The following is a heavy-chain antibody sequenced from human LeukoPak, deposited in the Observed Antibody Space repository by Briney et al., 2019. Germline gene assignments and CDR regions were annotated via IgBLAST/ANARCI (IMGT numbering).Heavy chain of an antibody. V-gene: IGHV1-46*01. D-gene: IGHD4-17*01. CDR3: AREDGDYAYYYCGMDV. CDR2: INPSDGST. Sequence: GASVKVSCKASGYTFTSYYMNWVRQAPGQGLEWMGKINPSDGSTDFAQNFQGRVTMTRDTSTSTVYMELSSLRSEDTAVYYCAREDGDYAYYYCGMDVWGQGTTVTVSS. J-gene: IGHJ6*02. CDR1: GYTFTSYY.